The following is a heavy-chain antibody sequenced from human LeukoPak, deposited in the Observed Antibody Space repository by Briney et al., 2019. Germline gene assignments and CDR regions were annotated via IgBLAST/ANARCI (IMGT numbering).Heavy chain of an antibody. V-gene: IGHV3-30*02. CDR1: GFTFSSYG. D-gene: IGHD3-16*02. J-gene: IGHJ4*02. CDR3: AKGRPALIDY. CDR2: IRYDGSNK. Sequence: GGSLRLSCAASGFTFSSYGMHWVRQAPGKGLEWVAFIRYDGSNKYYADSAKGRFTISRDNSKNTLYLQMNSLRAEDTAVYYCAKGRPALIDYWGQGTLVTVSS.